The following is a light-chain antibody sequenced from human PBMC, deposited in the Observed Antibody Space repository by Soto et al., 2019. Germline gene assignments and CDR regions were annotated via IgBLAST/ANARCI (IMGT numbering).Light chain of an antibody. J-gene: IGLJ1*01. V-gene: IGLV1-44*01. CDR3: AAWDDRLNGYV. CDR1: SSNIGSNT. CDR2: SNN. Sequence: QSALTQPPSASGTPGQRVTISCSGSSSNIGSNTVNWYQQLPGTAPKLLIYSNNQRPSGVPDRFSGSKSGTSASLAIIGLQSEDEADYYCAAWDDRLNGYVFGTGTKVTVL.